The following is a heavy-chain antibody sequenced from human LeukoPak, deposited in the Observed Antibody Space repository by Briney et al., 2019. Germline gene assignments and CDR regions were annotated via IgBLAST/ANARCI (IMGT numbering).Heavy chain of an antibody. V-gene: IGHV4-30-2*01. CDR2: IYHSGST. J-gene: IGHJ4*02. CDR1: GGSISSGGYY. Sequence: SETLSLTCTVSGGSISSGGYYWSWIRQPPGKGLEWVGYIYHSGSTYYNPSLKSRVTISVDRSKNQFSLKLSSVTAADTAVYYCASSYPYFDYWGQGTLVTVSS. CDR3: ASSYPYFDY.